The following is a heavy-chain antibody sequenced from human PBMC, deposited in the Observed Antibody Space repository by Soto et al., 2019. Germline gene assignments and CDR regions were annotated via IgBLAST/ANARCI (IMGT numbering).Heavy chain of an antibody. CDR3: ARDQGYYDFWSGLLSYYGMDV. CDR1: GYTFTGYY. J-gene: IGHJ6*02. D-gene: IGHD3-3*01. CDR2: INPNSGGT. Sequence: GASVKVSCKASGYTFTGYYMHWVRQAPGQGLEWMGWINPNSGGTNYAQKFQGWVTMTRDTSISTAYMELSRLRSDDTAVYYCARDQGYYDFWSGLLSYYGMDVWGQGTTVTSP. V-gene: IGHV1-2*04.